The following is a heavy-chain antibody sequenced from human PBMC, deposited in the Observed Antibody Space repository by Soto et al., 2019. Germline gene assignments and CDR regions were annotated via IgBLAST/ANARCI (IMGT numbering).Heavy chain of an antibody. CDR2: ISGYNGGT. V-gene: IGHV1-18*01. Sequence: QGHLVQSGAEVKKPGTSVKVSCKASGYTFTRYGISWVRQAPGQGLEWMGWISGYNGGTNYAQNLQGRVTMTIDTSTSTAYMELRSLTSDDTAVYYCAKNGQPPYYYYGLDVWGQGTTVTVSS. CDR3: AKNGQPPYYYYGLDV. D-gene: IGHD2-8*01. J-gene: IGHJ6*02. CDR1: GYTFTRYG.